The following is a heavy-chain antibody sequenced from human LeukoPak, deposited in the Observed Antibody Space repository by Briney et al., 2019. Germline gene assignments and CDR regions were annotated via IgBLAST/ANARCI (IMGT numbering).Heavy chain of an antibody. CDR1: IHLYRLL. V-gene: IGHV3-23*01. D-gene: IGHD3-3*01. Sequence: GGSSEDFLSGFWIHLYRLLDRLGAPAPGKGLELLSAISGSGGSTYYADSVKGRFTISRDNSKNTLYLQMNSLRAEDTAVYYCEKPEIRFLEWLSFDYWGQGTLVTVSS. CDR2: ISGSGGST. CDR3: EKPEIRFLEWLSFDY. J-gene: IGHJ4*02.